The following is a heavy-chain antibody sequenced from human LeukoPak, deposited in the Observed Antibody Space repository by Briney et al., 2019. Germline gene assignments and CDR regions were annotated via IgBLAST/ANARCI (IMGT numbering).Heavy chain of an antibody. CDR3: ARLESGNPGVD. J-gene: IGHJ4*02. Sequence: TPSETLSLTCTVSGGSISNINYHWGWVRQPPGKGLEWIGSIYYRGNTYYDPSLKSRVTISIDTSRNQFSVRLSSVTAADTAVYYCARLESGNPGVDWGQGTLVTVSS. CDR2: IYYRGNT. D-gene: IGHD4-23*01. V-gene: IGHV4-39*01. CDR1: GGSISNINYH.